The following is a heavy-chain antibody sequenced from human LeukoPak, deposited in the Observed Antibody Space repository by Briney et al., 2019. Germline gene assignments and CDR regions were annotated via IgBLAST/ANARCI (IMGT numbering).Heavy chain of an antibody. CDR2: IIPIFGTA. D-gene: IGHD6-13*01. CDR1: GYTFTGYY. CDR3: ARRVSSWLHFDY. J-gene: IGHJ4*02. V-gene: IGHV1-69*13. Sequence: SVKVSCKASGYTFTGYYMHWVRQAPGQGLEWMGGIIPIFGTANYAQKFQGRVTITADESTSTAYMELSSLRSEDTAVYYCARRVSSWLHFDYWGQGTLVTVSS.